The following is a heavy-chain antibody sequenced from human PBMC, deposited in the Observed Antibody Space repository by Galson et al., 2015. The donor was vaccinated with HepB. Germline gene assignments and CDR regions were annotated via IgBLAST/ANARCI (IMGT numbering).Heavy chain of an antibody. D-gene: IGHD3-22*01. CDR1: GYTFTHFY. CDR3: ATPHHYDASSYY. Sequence: SVKVSCKASGYTFTHFYIYWVRQAPGQGLEWMGRINPNSGDTNSAQSFQGRVTMTRDTSINTAYMELRRLTSADAAVYYCATPHHYDASSYYWGRGTPVTVSS. J-gene: IGHJ4*02. V-gene: IGHV1-2*02. CDR2: INPNSGDT.